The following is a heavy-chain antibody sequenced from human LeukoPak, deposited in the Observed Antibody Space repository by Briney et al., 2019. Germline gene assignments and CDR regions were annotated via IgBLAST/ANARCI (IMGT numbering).Heavy chain of an antibody. J-gene: IGHJ4*02. CDR1: GFTFSSTS. Sequence: PGGSLRLSCAASGFTFSSTSMSWVRQAPGKGLEWVAVTVGGGDGTYYADSVKGRFTISRDNSNNTLYLQMDSLRGEDTAVYYCAKDFRIGYSAHFDYWGQGALVTVSS. D-gene: IGHD2-21*01. CDR3: AKDFRIGYSAHFDY. V-gene: IGHV3-23*01. CDR2: TVGGGDGT.